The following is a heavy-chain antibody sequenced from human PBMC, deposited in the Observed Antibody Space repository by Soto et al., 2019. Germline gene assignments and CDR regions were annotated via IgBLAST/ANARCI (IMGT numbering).Heavy chain of an antibody. D-gene: IGHD3-3*01. CDR3: AGVNRGYYDSWSVGRDFDY. CDR2: ISHRGGP. J-gene: IGHJ4*02. CDR1: GGSFTNYY. V-gene: IGHV4-34*01. Sequence: QVQLQQWGAGLLKPAETLSLTCAVYGGSFTNYYWSWIRQAPGKGLEWIGEISHRGGPSYNPSLEHRVVTSVETSRKLFSLNVNSVTAPDTGISSCAGVNRGYYDSWSVGRDFDYWGQGTLVTV.